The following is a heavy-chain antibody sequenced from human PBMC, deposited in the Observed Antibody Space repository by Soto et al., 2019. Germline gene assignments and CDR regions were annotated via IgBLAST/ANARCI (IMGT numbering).Heavy chain of an antibody. CDR1: WGSFRGYY. CDR2: INHSGST. CDR3: ARCDDGVRFFGTCYHMDV. J-gene: IGHJ6*03. Sequence: SEILALRWGVVWGSFRGYYCGWLRQPTRKGLEWSVEINHSGSTNYHPSLQSRVTISVDTSKNQFSLKLSPVTSADTAVYYCARCDDGVRFFGTCYHMDVWRKGTTVTVS. D-gene: IGHD3-3*01. V-gene: IGHV4-34*01.